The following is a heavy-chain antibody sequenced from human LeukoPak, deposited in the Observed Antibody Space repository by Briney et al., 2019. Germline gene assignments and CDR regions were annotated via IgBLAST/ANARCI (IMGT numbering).Heavy chain of an antibody. CDR3: ARTREYSGSYPFDY. CDR2: IWYDGSNK. CDR1: GFTFSSYG. Sequence: GGSLRLSCAASGFTFSSYGMHWVRQAPGKGLEWVAVIWYDGSNKYYADSVKGRFTISRDNSKNTLYLQMNSLRAEDTAVYYCARTREYSGSYPFDYWGQGTLVTVSS. J-gene: IGHJ4*02. D-gene: IGHD1-26*01. V-gene: IGHV3-33*01.